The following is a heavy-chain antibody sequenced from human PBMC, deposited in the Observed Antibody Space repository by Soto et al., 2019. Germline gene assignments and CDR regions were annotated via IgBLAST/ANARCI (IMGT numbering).Heavy chain of an antibody. J-gene: IGHJ3*02. CDR1: GFTFSSYS. CDR3: ASTVEYRQLVLLHGVDAFDI. V-gene: IGHV3-21*01. CDR2: ISSSSSYI. Sequence: GGSLRLSCAASGFTFSSYSMNWVRQAPGKGLEWVSSISSSSSYIYYADSVKGRFTISRDNAKNSLYLQMNSLRAEDTAVYYCASTVEYRQLVLLHGVDAFDIWGQGTMVTVSS. D-gene: IGHD6-6*01.